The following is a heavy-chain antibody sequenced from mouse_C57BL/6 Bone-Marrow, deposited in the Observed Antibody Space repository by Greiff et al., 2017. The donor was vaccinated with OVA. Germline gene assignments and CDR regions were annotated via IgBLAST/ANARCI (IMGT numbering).Heavy chain of an antibody. J-gene: IGHJ1*03. V-gene: IGHV2-5*01. CDR2: IWRGGST. D-gene: IGHD2-3*01. CDR1: GFSLTSYG. CDR3: AKNTGGYYVPYFDN. Sequence: VQLKESGPGLVQPSQSLSITCTVSGFSLTSYGVHWVRQSPGKGLEWLGVIWRGGSTDYNAAFMSRLSITKDNSKSQVFFKMNSRQADDTAIYYCAKNTGGYYVPYFDNWGTGTTVTVSS.